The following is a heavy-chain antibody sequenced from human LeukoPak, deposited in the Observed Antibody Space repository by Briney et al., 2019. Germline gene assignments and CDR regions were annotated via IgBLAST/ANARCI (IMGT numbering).Heavy chain of an antibody. V-gene: IGHV3-21*01. CDR3: AKLAVGATTLVDY. CDR2: ISSSSSYI. J-gene: IGHJ4*02. CDR1: GFTFSSYS. D-gene: IGHD1-26*01. Sequence: GGSLRLSCAASGFTFSSYSMNWVRQAPGKGLEWVSSISSSSSYIYYADSVKGRFTISRDNAKNSLYLQMNSLRAEDTAVYYCAKLAVGATTLVDYWGQGTLVTVSS.